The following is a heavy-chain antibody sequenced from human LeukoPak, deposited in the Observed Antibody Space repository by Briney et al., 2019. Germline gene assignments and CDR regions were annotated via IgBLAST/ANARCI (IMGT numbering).Heavy chain of an antibody. CDR2: INHSGST. CDR1: GGSFSGYY. Sequence: PSETLSLTCAVYGGSFSGYYWSWIRQPPGKGLEWIGEINHSGSTNYNPSLKSRVTISVDTSKNQSSLKLSSVTAADTAVYYCARAPGRLQPFDYWGQGTLVTVSS. CDR3: ARAPGRLQPFDY. D-gene: IGHD5-24*01. V-gene: IGHV4-34*01. J-gene: IGHJ4*02.